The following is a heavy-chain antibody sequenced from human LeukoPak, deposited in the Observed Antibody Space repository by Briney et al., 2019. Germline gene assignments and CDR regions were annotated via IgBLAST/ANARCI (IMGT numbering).Heavy chain of an antibody. CDR1: GYTFTSYG. CDR2: ISAYNGNT. D-gene: IGHD2-15*01. CDR3: ARDICSGGSCYSPYYYYYYMDV. V-gene: IGHV1-18*01. Sequence: ASVKVSCKASGYTFTSYGISWVRQAPGQGLEWMGWISAYNGNTNYAQKLQGRVTMTTDTSTSTAYMELRSLRSDDTAVYYCARDICSGGSCYSPYYYYYYMDVWGKGTTVTVSS. J-gene: IGHJ6*03.